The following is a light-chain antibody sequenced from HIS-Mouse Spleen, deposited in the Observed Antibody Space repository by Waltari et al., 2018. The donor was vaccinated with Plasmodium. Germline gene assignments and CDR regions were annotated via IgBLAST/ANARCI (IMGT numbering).Light chain of an antibody. Sequence: SYELTQPPSVSVSPGQTARITCSGDALPNNRAYWYQQKSGQAPVLVIYEDSKRTSGNPERFSGSSSGTMATLTISGAQVEDEADYYCYSTDSSGNHRVFGGGTKLTVL. V-gene: IGLV3-10*01. CDR1: ALPNNR. CDR3: YSTDSSGNHRV. J-gene: IGLJ3*02. CDR2: EDS.